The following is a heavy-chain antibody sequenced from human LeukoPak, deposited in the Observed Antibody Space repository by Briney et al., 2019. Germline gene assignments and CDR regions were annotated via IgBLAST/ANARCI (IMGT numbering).Heavy chain of an antibody. J-gene: IGHJ3*02. Sequence: SETLSLTCTVSGGSISSYYWSWIRQPPGKGLEWIGYIYYSGSTNYNPSLKSRVTISVDTSKNQFSLELSSVTAADTAVYYCARRLGYSDAFDIWGQGTMVTVSS. CDR1: GGSISSYY. D-gene: IGHD5-18*01. CDR2: IYYSGST. CDR3: ARRLGYSDAFDI. V-gene: IGHV4-59*08.